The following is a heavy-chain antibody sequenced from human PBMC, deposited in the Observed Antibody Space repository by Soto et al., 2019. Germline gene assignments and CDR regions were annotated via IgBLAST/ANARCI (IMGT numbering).Heavy chain of an antibody. J-gene: IGHJ5*02. CDR2: ISPRSGGT. Sequence: ASVKVSCKASGYSFIDYYIHWVRQAPGQGLEWMGWISPRSGGTNYAQKFRGRVTITSDTSINTAYMELTSLSSDDTAVYYCTRDASRDSSARGWFDPWGPGTLVTVSS. D-gene: IGHD6-13*01. CDR1: GYSFIDYY. V-gene: IGHV1-2*02. CDR3: TRDASRDSSARGWFDP.